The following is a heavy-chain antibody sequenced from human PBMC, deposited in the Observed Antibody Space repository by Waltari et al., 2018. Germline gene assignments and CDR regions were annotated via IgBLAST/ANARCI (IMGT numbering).Heavy chain of an antibody. V-gene: IGHV1-24*01. J-gene: IGHJ4*02. CDR2: LEPEDGET. D-gene: IGHD2-15*01. CDR3: ATPPLGYCSGGSCYSIDY. CDR1: GYTLTELS. Sequence: QVQLVQSGAEVKKPGASVKVSCKVSGYTLTELSMHWVRQAPGKGLEWMGGLEPEDGETSYAQKVQGRVTMTEDTSTDTAYMELSSLRSEDTAVYYCATPPLGYCSGGSCYSIDYWGQGTLVTVSS.